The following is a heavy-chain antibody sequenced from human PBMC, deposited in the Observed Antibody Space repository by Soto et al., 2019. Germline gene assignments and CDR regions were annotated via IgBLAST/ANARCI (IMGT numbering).Heavy chain of an antibody. V-gene: IGHV5-51*01. CDR3: ARPLGDYYYYGMDV. D-gene: IGHD3-16*02. J-gene: IGHJ6*02. Sequence: PGESLKISCKASGYTFTNFWIGWVRQMPGKGLERMGIIYPGDSDTRYSPSFQGQVTISADKSITTAYLQWSSLRASDTAIYYCARPLGDYYYYGMDVWGQGTAVTVSS. CDR1: GYTFTNFW. CDR2: IYPGDSDT.